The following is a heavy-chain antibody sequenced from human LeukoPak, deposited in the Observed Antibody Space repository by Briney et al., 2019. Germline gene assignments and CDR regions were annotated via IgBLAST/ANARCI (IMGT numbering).Heavy chain of an antibody. V-gene: IGHV4-59*08. J-gene: IGHJ4*02. CDR1: AGSISSYY. CDR2: IYYSGST. CDR3: AGHHPRNTVDF. Sequence: SETLSLTCTVSAGSISSYYWSWIRQPPGKGLEWIGYIYYSGSTNYNPSLKSRVTISVDTSKNQFSLKLSSVTAADTAVYYCAGHHPRNTVDFWGQGTLVTVSS. D-gene: IGHD2/OR15-2a*01.